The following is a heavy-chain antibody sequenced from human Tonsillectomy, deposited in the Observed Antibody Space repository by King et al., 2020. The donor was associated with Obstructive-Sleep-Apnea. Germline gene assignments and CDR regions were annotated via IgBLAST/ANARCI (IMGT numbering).Heavy chain of an antibody. J-gene: IGHJ4*02. CDR3: ARCGGDTRHFDQ. Sequence: DEQLVQSGAEVKKPGESLKISCKVSGYRFTSYWIGWVRQMPGKGLEWMGIIYPGDSVIKYSPSFQGQVTISVDKSISTAYLQWSSLKASDTAMYYFARCGGDTRHFDQWGQGTLVTVSS. V-gene: IGHV5-51*01. CDR2: IYPGDSVI. CDR1: GYRFTSYW.